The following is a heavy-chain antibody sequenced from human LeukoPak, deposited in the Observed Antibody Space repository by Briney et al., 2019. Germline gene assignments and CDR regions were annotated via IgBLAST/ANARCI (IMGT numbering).Heavy chain of an antibody. J-gene: IGHJ4*02. Sequence: ASVKVSCKASGYIFTSYGISWVRQAPGQGLEWMGIINPSGGSTSYAQKFQGRVSMTRDTSTSTVYMDLSSLRSDDTAVYYCATAKFGGNSYFDFWGQGTLVTVSS. CDR1: GYIFTSYG. CDR2: INPSGGST. V-gene: IGHV1-46*01. D-gene: IGHD4-23*01. CDR3: ATAKFGGNSYFDF.